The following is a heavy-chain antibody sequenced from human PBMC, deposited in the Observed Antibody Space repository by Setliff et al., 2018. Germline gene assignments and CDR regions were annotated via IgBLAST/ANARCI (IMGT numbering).Heavy chain of an antibody. D-gene: IGHD4-4*01. V-gene: IGHV5-51*01. J-gene: IGHJ4*02. CDR1: GYTFTSYW. CDR2: IYPGDSDT. Sequence: PGESLKISCRGSGYTFTSYWIGWVRQMPGKGLEWMGIIYPGDSDTRYSPSFQGQVTISVDKSISTAYLQWSSLKASDTAMYYCARDSNYEGAYDYWGQGTLVTVSS. CDR3: ARDSNYEGAYDY.